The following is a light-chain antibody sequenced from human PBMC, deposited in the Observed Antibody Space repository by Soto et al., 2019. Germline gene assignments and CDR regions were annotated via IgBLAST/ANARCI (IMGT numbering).Light chain of an antibody. Sequence: DIQMTQSPSSLSASVGDRVTIACRASQNIRSYLNWYQQKPGQAPNLLIYGATVLQSGVPSRFSGNGSGTDFTLTISSLQPEDFATYFCQQSQTAPRAFGQGTKLEIK. CDR2: GAT. J-gene: IGKJ2*01. CDR1: QNIRSY. CDR3: QQSQTAPRA. V-gene: IGKV1-39*01.